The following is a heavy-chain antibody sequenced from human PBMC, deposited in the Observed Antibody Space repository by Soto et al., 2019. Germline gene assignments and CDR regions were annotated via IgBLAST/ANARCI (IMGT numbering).Heavy chain of an antibody. CDR1: GGSINRGGYY. Sequence: QVQLQESGPGLVKPSQTLSLTCSVSGGSINRGGYYWSWIRQHPGKGLEWIGYIYYNGNPYYNPSLKSRVNISIDTSRNQFSLKLTSVTAADTAVYYWAREAPAASDAFDVWGQGTMVTVSS. D-gene: IGHD2-2*01. V-gene: IGHV4-31*03. CDR3: AREAPAASDAFDV. J-gene: IGHJ3*01. CDR2: IYYNGNP.